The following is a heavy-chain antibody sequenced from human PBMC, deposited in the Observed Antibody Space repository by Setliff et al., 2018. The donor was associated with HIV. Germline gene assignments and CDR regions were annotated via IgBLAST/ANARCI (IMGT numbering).Heavy chain of an antibody. CDR1: GDTLSIHP. Sequence: ASVKVSCKASGDTLSIHPISWVRQAPGQGLEWMGWISTYNGNTNYEQKLQGRVTMTTDTSTSTAYMELRNLRSDDTALYFCAREHSTTWPYFDFWGQGTLVTVSS. V-gene: IGHV1-18*01. CDR3: AREHSTTWPYFDF. CDR2: ISTYNGNT. J-gene: IGHJ4*02. D-gene: IGHD6-13*01.